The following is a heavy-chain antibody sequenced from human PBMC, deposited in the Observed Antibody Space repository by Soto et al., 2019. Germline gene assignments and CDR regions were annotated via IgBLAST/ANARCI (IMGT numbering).Heavy chain of an antibody. D-gene: IGHD4-17*01. J-gene: IGHJ6*02. Sequence: SETLSLTCAVYGGSFSGYYWSWIRQPPGKGLEWIGEINHSGSTNYNPSLKSRVTISVDTSKNQFSLKLSSVTAADTAVYYCARGNYGGNSDYYYGMDVWGQGTTVTVSS. CDR1: GGSFSGYY. V-gene: IGHV4-34*01. CDR2: INHSGST. CDR3: ARGNYGGNSDYYYGMDV.